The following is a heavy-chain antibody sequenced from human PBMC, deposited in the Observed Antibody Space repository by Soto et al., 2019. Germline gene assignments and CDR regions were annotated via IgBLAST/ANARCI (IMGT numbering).Heavy chain of an antibody. CDR1: GFTFSSYS. J-gene: IGHJ4*02. CDR3: AKENGYSSSWFEFDY. CDR2: LSYDVRNK. V-gene: IGHV3-30*04. D-gene: IGHD6-13*01. Sequence: GGSLRLSCEASGFTFSSYSMHWVRQAPGKGLEWVAVLSYDVRNKFYADSVKGRFTISRDNSKNTLYLQMNSLRAEDTAVYYCAKENGYSSSWFEFDYWGQGXLVTVSS.